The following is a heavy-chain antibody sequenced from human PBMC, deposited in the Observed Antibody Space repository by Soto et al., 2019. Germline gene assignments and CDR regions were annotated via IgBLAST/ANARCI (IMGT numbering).Heavy chain of an antibody. D-gene: IGHD5-18*01. V-gene: IGHV4-59*01. CDR2: IYYSGST. Sequence: SETLSLTRTVSGGSISSYYWSWIRQPPGKGLEWIGYIYYSGSTNYNPSLKRRVTISVDTSKNQFSLKLSSVTAADTAVYYCARMDTAMAYFAYWGQGTLVTV. CDR3: ARMDTAMAYFAY. CDR1: GGSISSYY. J-gene: IGHJ4*02.